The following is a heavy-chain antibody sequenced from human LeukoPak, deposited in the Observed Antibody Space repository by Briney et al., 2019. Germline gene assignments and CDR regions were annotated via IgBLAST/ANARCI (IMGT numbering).Heavy chain of an antibody. CDR3: ARRYGDQSIYDYFYCLDV. D-gene: IGHD4-17*01. J-gene: IGHJ6*02. V-gene: IGHV1-46*01. Sequence: QXPGQGXXXXXXXXPSGGATSYAQKFQGRVTITGATSTSTVYMELSGLRSEDTAVYYCARRYGDQSIYDYFYCLDVWGQGTTVTVSS. CDR2: XXPSGGAT.